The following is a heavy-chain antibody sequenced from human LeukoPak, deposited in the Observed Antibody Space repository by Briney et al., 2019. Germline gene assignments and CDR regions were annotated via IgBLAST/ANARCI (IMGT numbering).Heavy chain of an antibody. CDR1: GYTFTGYY. V-gene: IGHV1-2*02. D-gene: IGHD3-22*01. CDR3: ASKKYYYDSSGYHDAFDI. Sequence: ASVKVSCKASGYTFTGYYMHWVRQAPGQGLEWMGWINPNSGGTNYAQKFQGRVTMTRDTSISTAYMELSSLGSEDTAVYYCASKKYYYDSSGYHDAFDIWGQGTMVTVSS. J-gene: IGHJ3*02. CDR2: INPNSGGT.